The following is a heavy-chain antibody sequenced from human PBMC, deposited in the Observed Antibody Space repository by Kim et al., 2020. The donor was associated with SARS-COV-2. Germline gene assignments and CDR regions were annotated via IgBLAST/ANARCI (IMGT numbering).Heavy chain of an antibody. CDR2: ISGSGGTT. D-gene: IGHD3-16*01. V-gene: IGHV3-23*01. Sequence: GGSLRLSCAASGFIFSNYVMTWVRQAPGKGLEWVSGISGSGGTTYYPDSPDSVQGRFTISRDNSRNTLYLQMNSLRAEDTALYYCSRDLQYYENWGQGTLVTVSS. CDR3: SRDLQYYEN. CDR1: GFIFSNYV. J-gene: IGHJ4*02.